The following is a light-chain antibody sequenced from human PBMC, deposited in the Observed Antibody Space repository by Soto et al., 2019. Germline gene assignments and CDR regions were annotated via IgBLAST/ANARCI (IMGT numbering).Light chain of an antibody. Sequence: IVLTQSPGTLSLSPGERATLSCGASQSVNNNYLAWYQQKPGQAPRLLIYGASSRATGMPHRFTGSGSGTDFTLTISRLEPEDFAVYYCQQYGTTRYTFGPGTKVDIK. CDR3: QQYGTTRYT. CDR1: QSVNNNY. V-gene: IGKV3-20*01. CDR2: GAS. J-gene: IGKJ2*01.